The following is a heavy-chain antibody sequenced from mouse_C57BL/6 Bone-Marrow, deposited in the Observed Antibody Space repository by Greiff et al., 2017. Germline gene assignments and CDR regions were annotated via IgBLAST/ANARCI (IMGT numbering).Heavy chain of an antibody. CDR2: INPSSGYT. V-gene: IGHV1-4*01. D-gene: IGHD1-1*01. J-gene: IGHJ4*01. CDR1: GYTFTSYT. CDR3: ARIYDYGSSYSYYAMDY. Sequence: QVQLQQSGAELARPGASVKMSCKASGYTFTSYTMPWVKQRPGQGLEWIGYINPSSGYTKYTQKFKDKATLPADKSSSTAYMQLSSLTSEHSAVYYCARIYDYGSSYSYYAMDYRGQGTSVTVSS.